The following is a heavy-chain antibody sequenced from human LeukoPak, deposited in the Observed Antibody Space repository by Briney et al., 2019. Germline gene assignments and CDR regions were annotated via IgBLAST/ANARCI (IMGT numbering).Heavy chain of an antibody. J-gene: IGHJ4*02. CDR1: GFTFSSYW. D-gene: IGHD3-22*01. Sequence: PGGSLRLSCAASGFTFSSYWMTWIRQAPGKGLEWVANIKQDGSEKYYVDSVKGRFTISRDNSKNTLYLQMNSLRAEDTAVYYCAKAGSYYDSRFDYWGQGTLVTVSS. CDR3: AKAGSYYDSRFDY. CDR2: IKQDGSEK. V-gene: IGHV3-7*01.